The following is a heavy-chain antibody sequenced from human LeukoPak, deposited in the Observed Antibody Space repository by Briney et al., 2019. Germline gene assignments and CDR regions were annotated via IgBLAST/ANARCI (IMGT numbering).Heavy chain of an antibody. CDR2: IISSGSSSTI. V-gene: IGHV3-48*01. Sequence: GGSLRLSCAASGFTFSSYSMNWVRQAPGKGLEWVSYIISSGSSSTIYYADSVKGRFTISRDNAKNSLYLQMNSLGAEDTAVYYCARVLGGVGWFDPWGKGTLVTVSS. CDR1: GFTFSSYS. D-gene: IGHD2-8*01. J-gene: IGHJ5*02. CDR3: ARVLGGVGWFDP.